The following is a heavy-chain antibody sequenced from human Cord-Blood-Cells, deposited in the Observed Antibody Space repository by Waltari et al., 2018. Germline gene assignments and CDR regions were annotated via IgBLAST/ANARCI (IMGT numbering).Heavy chain of an antibody. Sequence: QVQLVQSGAEVKKPGASVKVSCKASGYTVTGYYMHWVRQAPGQGLEWMGWINPNSGGTNYAQKFQGRVTMTRDTSISTAYMELSRLRSDDTAVYYCARDRGEYYYGSGSMGYWGQGTLVTVSS. CDR1: GYTVTGYY. CDR3: ARDRGEYYYGSGSMGY. CDR2: INPNSGGT. J-gene: IGHJ4*02. V-gene: IGHV1-2*02. D-gene: IGHD3-10*01.